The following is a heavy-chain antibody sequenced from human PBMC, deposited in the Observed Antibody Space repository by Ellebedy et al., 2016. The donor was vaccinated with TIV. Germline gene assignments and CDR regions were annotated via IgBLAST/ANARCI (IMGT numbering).Heavy chain of an antibody. V-gene: IGHV4-59*08. Sequence: MPSETLSLTCTVSDGSISSYYWSWIRQPPGKGLEWIGYIYYSGSINYNPSLKSRVTISVDTSKNQFSLKLSSVTAADTAVYYCARHAQDYYYFDYWGQGTLVTVSS. CDR2: IYYSGSI. CDR1: DGSISSYY. D-gene: IGHD2/OR15-2a*01. J-gene: IGHJ4*02. CDR3: ARHAQDYYYFDY.